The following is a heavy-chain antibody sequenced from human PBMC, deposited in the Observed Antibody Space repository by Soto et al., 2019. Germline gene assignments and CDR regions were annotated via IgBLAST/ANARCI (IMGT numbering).Heavy chain of an antibody. J-gene: IGHJ5*02. CDR3: ARRHLAGAVSPWFDP. D-gene: IGHD6-19*01. CDR2: IDSSGEK. Sequence: QVTLKESGPVLVKPTEPLTLRCTVSGLSITDSEMGVSWIRQPPGQPLGWLAHIDSSGEKSYRTFLKSRLATAKDPTKSQIVLTMTNMDPADTATYYCARRHLAGAVSPWFDPWGQGIPVTVSS. V-gene: IGHV2-26*01. CDR1: GLSITDSEMG.